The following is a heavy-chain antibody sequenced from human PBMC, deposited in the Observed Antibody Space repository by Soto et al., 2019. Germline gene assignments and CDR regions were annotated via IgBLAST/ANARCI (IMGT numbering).Heavy chain of an antibody. D-gene: IGHD5-18*01. CDR2: IYYSGSS. CDR3: ARYNYGDMEYYFDY. J-gene: IGHJ4*02. CDR1: GGSISSSSYY. V-gene: IGHV4-39*07. Sequence: SETLSLTCTVSGGSISSSSYYWGWIRQPPGKGLEWIGSIYYSGSSYYNPSLKRRVTISVDTSKNQFSLKLSSVTAADTAVYYCARYNYGDMEYYFDYWGQGTLVTVSS.